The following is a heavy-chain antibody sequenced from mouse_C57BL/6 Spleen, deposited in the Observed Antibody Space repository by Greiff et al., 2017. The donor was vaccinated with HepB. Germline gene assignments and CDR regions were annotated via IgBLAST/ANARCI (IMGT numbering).Heavy chain of an antibody. CDR3: ARDYYGSTDRYFDV. CDR1: GFNIKNTY. J-gene: IGHJ1*03. Sequence: EVQRVESVAELVRPGASVKLSCTASGFNIKNTYMHWVKQRPEQGLEWIGRIDPANGNTKYAPKFQGNATITADTSSNTAYLQLSSLTSEDTAIYYCARDYYGSTDRYFDVWGTGTTVTVSS. CDR2: IDPANGNT. V-gene: IGHV14-3*01. D-gene: IGHD1-1*01.